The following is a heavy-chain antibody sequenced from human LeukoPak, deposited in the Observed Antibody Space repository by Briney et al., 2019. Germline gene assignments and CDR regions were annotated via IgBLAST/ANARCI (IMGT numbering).Heavy chain of an antibody. D-gene: IGHD3-10*02. CDR1: GYTFTSYG. Sequence: ASVKVSCKASGYTFTSYGISWVRQAPGQGLEWMGWISPTSGGTNYAQKFQGRVTMTRDTSISTAYMELRRLRSDDTAVYYCARVGISMSYYYMDVWGKGTTVTISS. V-gene: IGHV1-2*02. CDR2: ISPTSGGT. J-gene: IGHJ6*03. CDR3: ARVGISMSYYYMDV.